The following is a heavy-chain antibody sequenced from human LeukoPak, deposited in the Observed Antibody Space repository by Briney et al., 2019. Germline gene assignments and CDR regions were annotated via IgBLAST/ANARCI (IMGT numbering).Heavy chain of an antibody. Sequence: SETLSLTCTVSGGSISSYYWSWIRQPPGKGLEWIGCIYYSGSTNYNPSLKSRVTISVDTSKNQFSLKLSSVTAADTAVYYCARVYSSGGRSRFAFDIWGQGTMVTVSS. CDR1: GGSISSYY. J-gene: IGHJ3*02. V-gene: IGHV4-59*01. CDR3: ARVYSSGGRSRFAFDI. CDR2: IYYSGST. D-gene: IGHD6-19*01.